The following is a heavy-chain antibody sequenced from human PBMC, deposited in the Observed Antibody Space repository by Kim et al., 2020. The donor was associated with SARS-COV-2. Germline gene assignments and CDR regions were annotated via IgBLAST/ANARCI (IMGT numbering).Heavy chain of an antibody. CDR1: GFTFSSYS. CDR2: ISSSSSYI. V-gene: IGHV3-21*01. D-gene: IGHD3-22*01. CDR3: ARVGDSRSDYYVMDV. J-gene: IGHJ6*02. Sequence: GGSLRLTCAASGFTFSSYSMNWVRQAPVKGLEWVSSISSSSSYIYYAYSVKGRFTISRDNAKNSLYLQMNSLSAEDTAVYYCARVGDSRSDYYVMDVWG.